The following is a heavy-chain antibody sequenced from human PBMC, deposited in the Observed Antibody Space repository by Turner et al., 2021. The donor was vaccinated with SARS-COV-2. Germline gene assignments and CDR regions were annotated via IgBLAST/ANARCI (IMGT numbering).Heavy chain of an antibody. Sequence: EVQLLESGGGLVQPGGSLRLSCAASGFTFSSYAMSWVRQAPGKGLEWVSAISGSGGSTYYADSVKGRFTISRDNSKNSLYLQMNSLRAEDTAVYYCARDGLHYYDISAYPNLASDYWGQGTLVTVSS. CDR2: ISGSGGST. D-gene: IGHD3-22*01. J-gene: IGHJ4*02. CDR3: ARDGLHYYDISAYPNLASDY. V-gene: IGHV3-23*01. CDR1: GFTFSSYA.